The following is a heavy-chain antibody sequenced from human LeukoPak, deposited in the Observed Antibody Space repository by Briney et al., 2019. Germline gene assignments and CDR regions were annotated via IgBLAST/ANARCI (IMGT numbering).Heavy chain of an antibody. CDR2: INPNSGGT. CDR1: GYTFTSYG. J-gene: IGHJ5*02. V-gene: IGHV1-2*06. Sequence: ASVKVSCKASGYTFTSYGISWVRQAPGQGLEWMGRINPNSGGTNYAQKFQGRVTMTRDTSISTAYMELSRLRSDDTAVYYCARDYGSGSYQYWFDPWGQGTLVTVSS. CDR3: ARDYGSGSYQYWFDP. D-gene: IGHD3-10*01.